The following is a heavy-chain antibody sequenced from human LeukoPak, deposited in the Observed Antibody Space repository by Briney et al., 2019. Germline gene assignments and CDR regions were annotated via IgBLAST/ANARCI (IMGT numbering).Heavy chain of an antibody. V-gene: IGHV5-51*01. J-gene: IGHJ3*02. Sequence: PGESLKISCKGSGYSFTSYWIGWVRQMPGKGLEWMGIIYPGDSDTRYSPSFQGQVTMSADKSISTAYLQWSSLKASDTAMYYCARPRRSSSWSDTFDIWGQGTMVTVSS. CDR2: IYPGDSDT. CDR1: GYSFTSYW. D-gene: IGHD6-13*01. CDR3: ARPRRSSSWSDTFDI.